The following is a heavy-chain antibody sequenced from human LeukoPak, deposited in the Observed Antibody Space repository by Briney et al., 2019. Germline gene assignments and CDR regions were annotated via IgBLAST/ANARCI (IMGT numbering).Heavy chain of an antibody. D-gene: IGHD3-22*01. CDR3: ARFRGFGSGYYYWWFDP. J-gene: IGHJ5*02. V-gene: IGHV1-69*13. CDR2: IIPIFGTA. CDR1: GGTFSSYA. Sequence: ASVKVSCKASGGTFSSYAISWVRQAPGQGLEWMGGIIPIFGTANYAQKFQGRVTITADESTSTAYMELSSLRSEDTAVYYCARFRGFGSGYYYWWFDPWGQGTLVTASS.